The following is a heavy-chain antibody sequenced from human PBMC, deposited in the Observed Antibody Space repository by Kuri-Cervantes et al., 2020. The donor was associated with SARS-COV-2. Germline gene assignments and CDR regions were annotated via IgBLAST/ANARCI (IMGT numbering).Heavy chain of an antibody. J-gene: IGHJ4*02. Sequence: SETLSLTCAVYGGSFSGYYWSWIRQPPGKGLEWIGEINHSGSTNYNPSLKSRVTISVDTSKNQFSLKLSSVTAADTAVYYCARGRLTSSGPYQKGRYYFDYWGQGTLVTCYS. CDR1: GGSFSGYY. CDR2: INHSGST. D-gene: IGHD2-2*01. V-gene: IGHV4-34*01. CDR3: ARGRLTSSGPYQKGRYYFDY.